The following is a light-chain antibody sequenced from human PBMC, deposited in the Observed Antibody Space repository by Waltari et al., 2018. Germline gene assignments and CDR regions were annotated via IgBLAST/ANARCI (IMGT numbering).Light chain of an antibody. Sequence: DIQMTQSPSTLSASVGDSGTIACRARQAIGTSLAWYQQKSGKAPKSLIYDASSLESGVPSRFSGRGSGTEFTLTISSLQPDDFATYYCLQDYTYPWTFGQGTKVEV. CDR3: LQDYTYPWT. CDR2: DAS. V-gene: IGKV1-5*01. J-gene: IGKJ1*01. CDR1: QAIGTS.